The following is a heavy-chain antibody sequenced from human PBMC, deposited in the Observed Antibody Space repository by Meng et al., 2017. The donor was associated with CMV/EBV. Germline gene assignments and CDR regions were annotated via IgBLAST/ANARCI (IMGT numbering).Heavy chain of an antibody. Sequence: GGSLRLSCAASGFTFSSYAMSWVRQASGKGLEWVSAISASGGSTYYADSVKGRFTISRDKSKNTLYLQMNSLRAEDTGVDYCAKGGVYISTWGDYWGQGTLVTVSS. CDR3: AKGGVYISTWGDY. CDR2: ISASGGST. V-gene: IGHV3-23*01. CDR1: GFTFSSYA. J-gene: IGHJ4*02. D-gene: IGHD2-2*01.